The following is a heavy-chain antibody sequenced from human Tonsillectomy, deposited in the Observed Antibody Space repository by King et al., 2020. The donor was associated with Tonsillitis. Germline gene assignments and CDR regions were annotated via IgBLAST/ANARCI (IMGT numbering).Heavy chain of an antibody. Sequence: HVQLVESGAVLKKPGASVTVSCKTSGYTFTGHYLYWVRQAPGQGLEWMGWINPDSGDTTYKQNFQGRVTMTRATYASTAYMGLSSLRSDDTAVYYCATFALAGDDSPYRYLRHWGQGTQVTVSS. CDR3: ATFALAGDDSPYRYLRH. CDR1: GYTFTGHY. J-gene: IGHJ1*01. D-gene: IGHD2-21*01. V-gene: IGHV1-2*02. CDR2: INPDSGDT.